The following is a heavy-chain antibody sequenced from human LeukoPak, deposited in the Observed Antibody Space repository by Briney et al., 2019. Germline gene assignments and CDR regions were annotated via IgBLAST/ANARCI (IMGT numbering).Heavy chain of an antibody. D-gene: IGHD2-2*01. CDR2: IKSKTDGGKT. CDR1: GFTFSNAL. CDR3: TPDQDLYCSSASCFHY. J-gene: IGHJ4*02. Sequence: GGSLRLSCAASGFTFSNALMSWVRQAPGKGLEWVGLIKSKTDGGKTDYAAPVKSRFTLSRDDSKNTLYLQINSLKTEDTPVYYCTPDQDLYCSSASCFHYWGQGTLVTVSS. V-gene: IGHV3-15*01.